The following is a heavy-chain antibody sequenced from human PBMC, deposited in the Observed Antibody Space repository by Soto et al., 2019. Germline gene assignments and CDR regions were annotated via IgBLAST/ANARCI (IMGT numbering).Heavy chain of an antibody. CDR2: SSGSGGST. D-gene: IGHD6-13*01. CDR1: GFTFSSYA. V-gene: IGHV3-23*01. J-gene: IGHJ4*02. Sequence: EVQLLESGGGLVQPGGSLRLSCAASGFTFSSYAMSWVRQAPGKGLEWVSASSGSGGSTYYADSVKGRFTISRDNSKNALHLQMNSPRAEDTAVYYCAKDRWVDSSSWYIFDYWGQGTLVTVSS. CDR3: AKDRWVDSSSWYIFDY.